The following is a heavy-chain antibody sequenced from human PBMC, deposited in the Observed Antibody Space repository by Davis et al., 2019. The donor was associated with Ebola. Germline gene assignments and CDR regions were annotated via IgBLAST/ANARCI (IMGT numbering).Heavy chain of an antibody. J-gene: IGHJ4*02. Sequence: GESLKISCAASGFTFSSYWMHWVRQAPGKGLVWVSRINSDGSSTSYADSVQGRFTISRDNAKNTLYLQMNSLRAEDTAVYYCARAGGGWYGAVDYWGQGTLVTVSS. V-gene: IGHV3-74*01. CDR2: INSDGSST. D-gene: IGHD6-19*01. CDR3: ARAGGGWYGAVDY. CDR1: GFTFSSYW.